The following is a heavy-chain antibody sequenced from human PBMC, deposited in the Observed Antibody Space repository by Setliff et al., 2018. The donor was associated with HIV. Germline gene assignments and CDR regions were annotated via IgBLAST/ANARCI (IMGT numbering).Heavy chain of an antibody. CDR3: ALGPQLYGAFDS. D-gene: IGHD2-8*01. CDR1: GGAFSRNA. Sequence: SVKVSCKTSGGAFSRNAINWVRQAPGQGLEWLGGIIPLFGMRNVAPKFQDRVTITAVKSTSTSYMELSSLRSDDTAVYYCALGPQLYGAFDSWGQGALVTV. CDR2: IIPLFGMR. J-gene: IGHJ4*02. V-gene: IGHV1-69*10.